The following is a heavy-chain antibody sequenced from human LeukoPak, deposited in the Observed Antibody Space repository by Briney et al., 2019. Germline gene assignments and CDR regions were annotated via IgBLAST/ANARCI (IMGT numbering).Heavy chain of an antibody. CDR3: ARGPRYYDSSGGFDP. V-gene: IGHV1-8*01. CDR2: MNPNSGNT. Sequence: GESLKISCKGSGYTFTSYDINWVRQATGQGLEWMGWMNPNSGNTGYAQKFQGRVTMTRNTSISTAYMELSSLRSEDTAVYYCARGPRYYDSSGGFDPWGQGTLVTVSS. J-gene: IGHJ5*02. CDR1: GYTFTSYD. D-gene: IGHD3-22*01.